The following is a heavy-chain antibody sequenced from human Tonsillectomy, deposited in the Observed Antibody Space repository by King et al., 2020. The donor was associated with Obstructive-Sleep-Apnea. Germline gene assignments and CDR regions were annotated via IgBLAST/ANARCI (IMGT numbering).Heavy chain of an antibody. V-gene: IGHV2-5*02. CDR1: GFSLSTSGVG. D-gene: IGHD6-13*01. J-gene: IGHJ4*02. CDR3: AHRHQRGGTSGTFDY. CDR2: IYWDDDK. Sequence: LTLKESGPTLVEPTETLTLTCTLSGFSLSTSGVGVGWLRQPPGKALEWLGLIYWDDDKRYSPSLKTRLTITKDTSKNQVVLTMTNMGPVDTATYFCAHRHQRGGTSGTFDYWGQGTLVTVSS.